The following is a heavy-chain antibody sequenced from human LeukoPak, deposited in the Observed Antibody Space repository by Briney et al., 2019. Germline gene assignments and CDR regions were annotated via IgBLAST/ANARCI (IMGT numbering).Heavy chain of an antibody. CDR1: GYTFTSYY. Sequence: ASVKVSCKASGYTFTSYYMHWVRQAPGQGLEWMGIINPSGGSTSYAQKFQGRVTMTRDMPTSTVYMELSGLRSEDTAVYYCARSVHGDYEGWFDPWGQGTLVTVSS. V-gene: IGHV1-46*01. CDR2: INPSGGST. D-gene: IGHD4-17*01. CDR3: ARSVHGDYEGWFDP. J-gene: IGHJ5*02.